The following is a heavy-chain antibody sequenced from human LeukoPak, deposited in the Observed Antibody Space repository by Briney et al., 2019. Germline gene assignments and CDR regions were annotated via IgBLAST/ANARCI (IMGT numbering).Heavy chain of an antibody. CDR2: IYYSGST. J-gene: IGHJ4*02. CDR3: ARNVYDRYSYGRDGIDY. CDR1: GDSISGSSYY. D-gene: IGHD5-18*01. V-gene: IGHV4-39*07. Sequence: PSGTLSLTCTVSGDSISGSSYYWGWIRQPPGKGLEWIGSIYYSGSTYYNPSLKSRVTISVDTSKNQFSLKLSSVTAADTAVYYCARNVYDRYSYGRDGIDYWGQGTLVTVSS.